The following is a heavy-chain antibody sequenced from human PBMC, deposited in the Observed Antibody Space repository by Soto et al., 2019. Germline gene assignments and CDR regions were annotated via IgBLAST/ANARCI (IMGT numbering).Heavy chain of an antibody. D-gene: IGHD1-20*01. V-gene: IGHV2-70*11. CDR2: IDWDDDK. CDR3: ARILITGYYYYGMDV. J-gene: IGHJ6*02. Sequence: SGPTLVNRTQALTLTCSFSRFSLSTSGMCVSWIRQPPGKALEWLARIDWDDDKYYSTSLKTRLTISKDTSKNQVVLTMTNMDPVDTAMYYCARILITGYYYYGMDVWGQGTTVTVSS. CDR1: RFSLSTSGMC.